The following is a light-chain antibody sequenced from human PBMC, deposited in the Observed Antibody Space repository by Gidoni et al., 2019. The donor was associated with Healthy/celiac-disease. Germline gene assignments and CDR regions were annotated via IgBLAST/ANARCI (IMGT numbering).Light chain of an antibody. J-gene: IGKJ1*01. Sequence: DIQMTQSPSTLSASVGDRVTITCQVSQSISSWLAWYQQKPGKAPKLLIYKASSLESGVPPRFSGSGSGTEFTLTISSLQPDDCATYYCQQYNSYSRTFXXXTKVEIK. CDR3: QQYNSYSRT. CDR2: KAS. V-gene: IGKV1-5*03. CDR1: QSISSW.